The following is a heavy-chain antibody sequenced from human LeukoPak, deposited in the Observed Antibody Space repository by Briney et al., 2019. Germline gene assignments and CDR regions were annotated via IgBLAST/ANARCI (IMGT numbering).Heavy chain of an antibody. CDR1: GYSFNSYW. J-gene: IGHJ4*02. CDR3: ARKYCRSSSCYVAFDY. D-gene: IGHD2-2*01. V-gene: IGHV5-51*01. Sequence: GESLKISCKGSGYSFNSYWIGWVRQMPGKGLEWMGIIYPGDSDTRYSPSFQGQVTISADKSIDTAYLQWSSLKASDTAMYYCARKYCRSSSCYVAFDYWGQETLVTVSS. CDR2: IYPGDSDT.